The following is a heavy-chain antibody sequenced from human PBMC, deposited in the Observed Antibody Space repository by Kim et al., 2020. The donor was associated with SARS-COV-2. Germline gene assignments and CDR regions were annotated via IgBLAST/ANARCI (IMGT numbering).Heavy chain of an antibody. CDR3: AKDPNGDYVGAFDT. CDR2: ITSSRGTT. CDR1: GLSFSRYA. D-gene: IGHD4-17*01. Sequence: GGSLRLSCAASGLSFSRYAMTWVRQAPGKGLQWVSSITSSRGTTYYADSVKGRFSTSRDNSKNMLYLQMNSLRAEDTALYYCAKDPNGDYVGAFDTWGQGTMVTVSS. V-gene: IGHV3-23*01. J-gene: IGHJ3*02.